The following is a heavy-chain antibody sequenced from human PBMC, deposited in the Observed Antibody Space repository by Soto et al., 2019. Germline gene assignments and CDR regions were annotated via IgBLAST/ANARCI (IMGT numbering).Heavy chain of an antibody. CDR2: ISFDGSNK. CDR3: ARGPSSLTRFDY. Sequence: PGGSLRLSCAASGFTFSDHYMKWVRQAPGKGLEWVAVISFDGSNKYYADSVKGRFTISRDNSKNTLYLQMNSLRAEDTAVYFCARGPSSLTRFDYWGQGTRVTVSS. V-gene: IGHV3-30-3*01. D-gene: IGHD2-2*01. CDR1: GFTFSDHY. J-gene: IGHJ4*02.